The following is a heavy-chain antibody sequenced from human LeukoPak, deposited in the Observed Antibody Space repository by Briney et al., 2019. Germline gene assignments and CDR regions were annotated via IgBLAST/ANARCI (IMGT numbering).Heavy chain of an antibody. CDR3: ARDKGELLWSDAFDI. CDR2: INPNSGGT. Sequence: ASVKVSCKASGYTFTGYYMHWVRQAPGQGLEWMGWINPNSGGTNYAQKFQGRVTITRDTSISTAYMELSRLRSDDTAVYYCARDKGELLWSDAFDIWGQGTMVTVSS. D-gene: IGHD1-26*01. V-gene: IGHV1-2*02. CDR1: GYTFTGYY. J-gene: IGHJ3*02.